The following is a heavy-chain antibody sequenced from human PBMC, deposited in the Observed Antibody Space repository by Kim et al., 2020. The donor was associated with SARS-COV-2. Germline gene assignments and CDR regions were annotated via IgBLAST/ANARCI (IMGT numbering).Heavy chain of an antibody. D-gene: IGHD3-10*01. Sequence: SETLSLTCAVSGGSVNSGRYAWSWIRQPPGRGLEWIGYIYYSGQIYYNPSLESRVTISADVSKNQFSLKMPSVTAADTAVYHCARAPLDRGVYYFDYWGQGVLVTVSS. V-gene: IGHV4-30-4*07. CDR2: IYYSGQI. CDR3: ARAPLDRGVYYFDY. CDR1: GGSVNSGRYA. J-gene: IGHJ4*02.